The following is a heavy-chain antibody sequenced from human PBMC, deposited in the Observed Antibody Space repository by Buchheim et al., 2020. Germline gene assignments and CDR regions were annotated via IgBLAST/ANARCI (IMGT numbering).Heavy chain of an antibody. D-gene: IGHD3-10*01. CDR3: ARDGPDYGAGSSNWFDP. J-gene: IGHJ5*02. CDR2: IYYSGST. CDR1: GGSISSGDYY. Sequence: QVQLQESGPGLVKPSQTLSLTCTVSGGSISSGDYYWSWIRQPPGKGLEWIGYIYYSGSTYYNPSLKSRVTISVDTSKNQFSLKLSSVTAADTAVYYCARDGPDYGAGSSNWFDPWGQGTLVTVSS. V-gene: IGHV4-30-4*01.